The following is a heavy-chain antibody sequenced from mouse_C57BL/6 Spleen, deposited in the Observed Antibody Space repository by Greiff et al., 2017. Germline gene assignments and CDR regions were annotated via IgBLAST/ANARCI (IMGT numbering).Heavy chain of an antibody. D-gene: IGHD1-1*01. J-gene: IGHJ4*01. CDR1: GFSFTSYG. Sequence: VQLQQSGPGLVQPSQSLSITCTVSGFSFTSYGVHWVRQSPGKGLEWLGVIWSGGSTDYNAAFISRLSISKDNSKSQVFFKMNSLQADDTAIYYCASAITTSRYYYAMDYWGQGTSVTVSS. CDR2: IWSGGST. CDR3: ASAITTSRYYYAMDY. V-gene: IGHV2-2*01.